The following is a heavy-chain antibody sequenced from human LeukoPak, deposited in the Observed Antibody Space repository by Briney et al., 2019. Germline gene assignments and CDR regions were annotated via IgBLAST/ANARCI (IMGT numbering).Heavy chain of an antibody. Sequence: RAGGSLRLSCAASGFTFDDYGMSWVRQAPGKGLEWVSGINWNGGSTGYADSVKGRFTISRDNSKNTLYLQMNSLRAEDTAVYYCARDRWNTIFGVVIEDWFDPWGQGTLVTVSS. CDR2: INWNGGST. CDR1: GFTFDDYG. CDR3: ARDRWNTIFGVVIEDWFDP. J-gene: IGHJ5*02. V-gene: IGHV3-20*04. D-gene: IGHD3-3*01.